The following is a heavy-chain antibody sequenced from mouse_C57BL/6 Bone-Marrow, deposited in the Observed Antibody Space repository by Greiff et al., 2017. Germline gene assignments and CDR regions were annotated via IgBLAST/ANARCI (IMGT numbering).Heavy chain of an antibody. J-gene: IGHJ3*01. CDR2: IAPSDRYT. Sequence: VQLQQPGAELVRPGTSVKLSCKASGYTFTSYWMHWVKQRPGQGLEWIGVIAPSDRYTNYNQKFKGKATLTVDTSSSTAYMQLSSLTSEDSAVYYCARGPYYYGSSYTWFAYWGQGTLVTVSA. CDR1: GYTFTSYW. CDR3: ARGPYYYGSSYTWFAY. D-gene: IGHD1-1*01. V-gene: IGHV1-59*01.